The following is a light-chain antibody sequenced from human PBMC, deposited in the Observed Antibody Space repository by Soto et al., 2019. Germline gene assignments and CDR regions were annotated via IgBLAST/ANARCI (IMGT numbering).Light chain of an antibody. CDR1: EGLTNSY. CDR3: QQYNHWRSIS. Sequence: EIVLPQSPGTLSLSPGEVATLSCRSSEGLTNSYLAWYQHKPGQAPRLLIYDTSTRAADIPARFSGSGSGTDFTLTISSLQSEDLAVYYCQQYNHWRSISVGQGTRLEIK. CDR2: DTS. J-gene: IGKJ5*01. V-gene: IGKV3-15*01.